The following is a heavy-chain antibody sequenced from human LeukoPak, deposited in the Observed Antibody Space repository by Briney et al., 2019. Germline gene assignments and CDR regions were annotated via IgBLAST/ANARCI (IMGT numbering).Heavy chain of an antibody. V-gene: IGHV4-31*03. CDR3: ARVSGTRTQDFDY. J-gene: IGHJ4*02. D-gene: IGHD3/OR15-3a*01. CDR1: GGSISSGGYY. CDR2: IYYSGST. Sequence: SETLSLTCTVSGGSISSGGYYWSWIRQHPGKGLEWIGYIYYSGSTYYNPSLKSRVTISVGTSKNQFSLKLSSVTAADTAVYYCARVSGTRTQDFDYWGQGTLVTVSS.